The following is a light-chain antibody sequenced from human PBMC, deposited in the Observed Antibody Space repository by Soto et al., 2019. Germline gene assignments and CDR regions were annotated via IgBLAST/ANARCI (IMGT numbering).Light chain of an antibody. CDR3: QQYHGYST. CDR2: DAS. CDR1: QNINYW. V-gene: IGKV1-5*01. J-gene: IGKJ2*01. Sequence: DIQMTQSPSPLSASVGDRVTITCRASQNINYWLAWYQHKPGKAPKLLIYDASSLESGVPSRFSGSGFGTEFTLTISSLQPEDFATYYCQQYHGYSTFGLGTKLEIK.